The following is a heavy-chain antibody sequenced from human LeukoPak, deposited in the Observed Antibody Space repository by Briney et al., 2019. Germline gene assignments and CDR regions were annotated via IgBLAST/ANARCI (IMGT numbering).Heavy chain of an antibody. V-gene: IGHV7-4-1*02. CDR2: INTNTGNP. D-gene: IGHD3-10*01. CDR3: ARDAHPITMVRGVIGY. CDR1: GYTFTSYA. Sequence: ASVKVSCKASGYTFTSYAMNWVRQAPGQGLEWMGWINTNTGNPTYAQGLTGRFVFSLDTSVSTAYLQISSLKAEDTAVYYCARDAHPITMVRGVIGYWGQGTLVTVSS. J-gene: IGHJ4*02.